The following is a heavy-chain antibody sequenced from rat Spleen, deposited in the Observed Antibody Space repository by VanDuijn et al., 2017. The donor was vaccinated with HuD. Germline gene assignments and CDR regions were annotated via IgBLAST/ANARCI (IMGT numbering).Heavy chain of an antibody. Sequence: EVQLVESGGGLLQPGRSLQLSCAASGFTFSDYGVAWVRQAPTTGLEWVATISYGDSSGHSGTYYPDSVKGRFTISRDHAKSTLYLQMDSLRSEDTATYYCARAGYLRDWYFDFWGPGTMVTVSS. CDR3: ARAGYLRDWYFDF. V-gene: IGHV5-29*01. CDR1: GFTFSDYG. J-gene: IGHJ1*01. D-gene: IGHD2-2*01. CDR2: ISYGDSSGHSGT.